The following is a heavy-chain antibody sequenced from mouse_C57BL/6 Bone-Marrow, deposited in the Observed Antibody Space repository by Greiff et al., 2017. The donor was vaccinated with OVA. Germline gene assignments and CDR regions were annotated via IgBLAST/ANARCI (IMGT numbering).Heavy chain of an antibody. J-gene: IGHJ1*03. Sequence: QVQLQQPGAELVKPGASVKLSCKASGYTFTSYWMHWVKQRPGQGLEWIGMIHPNSGSTNYNEKFKSKATLTVDKSSNTAYMQLSSLTSEDSAVYYCARRLYYWYFDVWGTGTTVTVSS. CDR2: IHPNSGST. CDR1: GYTFTSYW. D-gene: IGHD6-1*01. CDR3: ARRLYYWYFDV. V-gene: IGHV1-64*01.